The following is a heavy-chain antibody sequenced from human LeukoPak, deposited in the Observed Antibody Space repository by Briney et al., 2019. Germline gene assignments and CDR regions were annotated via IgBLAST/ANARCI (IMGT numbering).Heavy chain of an antibody. CDR3: ATNPHYYDSSGYSS. V-gene: IGHV1-18*04. J-gene: IGHJ4*02. Sequence: GASVKVSCKASGYTFTSYGISWVRQAPGQGLEWMGWISAYNGNTNYAQKLQGRVTMTTDTSTSTAYMELSSLRSEDTAVYYCATNPHYYDSSGYSSWGQGTLVTVSS. CDR1: GYTFTSYG. D-gene: IGHD3-22*01. CDR2: ISAYNGNT.